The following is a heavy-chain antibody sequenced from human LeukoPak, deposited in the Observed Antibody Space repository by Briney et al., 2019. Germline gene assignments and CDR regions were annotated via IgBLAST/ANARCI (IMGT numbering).Heavy chain of an antibody. Sequence: PGGSLRLSCAASGFTFSSYGMHWVRQAPGKGLEWVAVISYDGSNKYYADSVKGRFTISRDNSKNTLYLQMNSLRSEDTAVYYCARAPPVHPNPDYWGQGTLVTVSS. J-gene: IGHJ4*02. CDR2: ISYDGSNK. D-gene: IGHD1-1*01. CDR1: GFTFSSYG. V-gene: IGHV3-30*03. CDR3: ARAPPVHPNPDY.